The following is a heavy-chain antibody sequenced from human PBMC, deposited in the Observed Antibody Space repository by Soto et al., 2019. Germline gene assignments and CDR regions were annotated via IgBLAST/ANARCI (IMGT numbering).Heavy chain of an antibody. D-gene: IGHD1-1*01. Sequence: QVQLVQSGAEVKKPGASVKVSCKASGYTFTSYGISWVRQAPGQGLEWMGWISAYNGNTNYAQKRQGRVTMTTETSTRTAYMELRSLKSDDTAVYYCAREIQGTTGTTRYFDYWGQGTLVTVSS. CDR3: AREIQGTTGTTRYFDY. CDR1: GYTFTSYG. CDR2: ISAYNGNT. J-gene: IGHJ4*02. V-gene: IGHV1-18*01.